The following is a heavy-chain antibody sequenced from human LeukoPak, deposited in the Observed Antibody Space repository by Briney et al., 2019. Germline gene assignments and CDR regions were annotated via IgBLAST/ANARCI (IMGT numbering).Heavy chain of an antibody. CDR3: ARGGGDYYYGMDV. Sequence: SETLSLTCTVSGGSISRGDYYWGWIRQPPGKGLEWIGYIYYSGSTYYNPSLKSRVTISVDTSKNQFSLKLSSVTAADTAVYYCARGGGDYYYGMDVWGKGTTVTVSS. CDR1: GGSISRGDYY. J-gene: IGHJ6*04. CDR2: IYYSGST. D-gene: IGHD3-16*01. V-gene: IGHV4-30-4*01.